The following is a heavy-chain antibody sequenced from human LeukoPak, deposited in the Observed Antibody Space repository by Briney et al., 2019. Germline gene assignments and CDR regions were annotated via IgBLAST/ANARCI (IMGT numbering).Heavy chain of an antibody. V-gene: IGHV4-59*01. CDR1: GGSISSYY. CDR3: ASEPKIAAAGTGY. CDR2: IYYSGST. Sequence: SETLSLTCTVSGGSISSYYWSWLRQPPGKGLEWIGYIYYSGSTNYNPSLKSRVTISVDTSKNQFSLKLSSVTAADTAVYYCASEPKIAAAGTGYWGQGTLVTVSS. J-gene: IGHJ4*02. D-gene: IGHD6-13*01.